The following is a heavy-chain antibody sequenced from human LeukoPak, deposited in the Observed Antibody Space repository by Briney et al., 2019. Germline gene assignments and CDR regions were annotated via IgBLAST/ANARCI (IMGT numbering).Heavy chain of an antibody. Sequence: SETLSLTCTVSGGSISSHYWSWIRQPPGKGLEWIGRIYASVSTNYNPSLKSRVTMSVDTSKNQFSLKLSSVTAADTAVYYCARINNKVPGLPFDYWGQGILVTVSS. CDR3: ARINNKVPGLPFDY. CDR1: GGSISSHY. J-gene: IGHJ4*02. D-gene: IGHD6-19*01. CDR2: IYASVST. V-gene: IGHV4-4*07.